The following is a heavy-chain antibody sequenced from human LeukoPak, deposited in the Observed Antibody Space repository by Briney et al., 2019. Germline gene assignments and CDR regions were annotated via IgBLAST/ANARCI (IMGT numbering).Heavy chain of an antibody. J-gene: IGHJ3*02. CDR1: GGSISSSSYY. D-gene: IGHD5-18*01. CDR2: IYYSGST. Sequence: SETLTLTCTVSGGSISSSSYYWGWIRQPPEKGLEWIGSIYYSGSTYYNPSLKSRVTISVDTSKNQFSLKLSSVTAADTAVYYCARLQAAMVTFFAFDIWGQGTMVTVSS. CDR3: ARLQAAMVTFFAFDI. V-gene: IGHV4-39*01.